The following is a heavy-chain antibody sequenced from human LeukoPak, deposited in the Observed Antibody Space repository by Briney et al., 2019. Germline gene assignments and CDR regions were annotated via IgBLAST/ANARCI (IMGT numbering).Heavy chain of an antibody. J-gene: IGHJ4*02. Sequence: GASLRLSCAASGFRFSSYWMTWVRQAPGKGLEWVANIKQDGTDKYYVESVRGRFTISRDNVERSVYLQMNRLTAEDTAVYYYVREWLFWGQGTLVTVSS. D-gene: IGHD3-22*01. CDR2: IKQDGTDK. CDR3: VREWLF. V-gene: IGHV3-7*01. CDR1: GFRFSSYW.